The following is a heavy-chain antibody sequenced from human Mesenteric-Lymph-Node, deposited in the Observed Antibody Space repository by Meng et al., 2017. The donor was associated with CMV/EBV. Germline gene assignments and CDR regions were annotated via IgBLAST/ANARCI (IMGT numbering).Heavy chain of an antibody. CDR3: ARRSIVKGMDV. V-gene: IGHV4-59*01. Sequence: ESLKISCTVSGGSMSSYFWSWIRQPPGKGLEWIGHIYYSGTTKYTPSLKSRVTISKDTSKNQFSLNLNSVTAADTAVYYCARRSIVKGMDVWGHGTTVTVSS. D-gene: IGHD2/OR15-2a*01. CDR1: GGSMSSYF. J-gene: IGHJ6*02. CDR2: IYYSGTT.